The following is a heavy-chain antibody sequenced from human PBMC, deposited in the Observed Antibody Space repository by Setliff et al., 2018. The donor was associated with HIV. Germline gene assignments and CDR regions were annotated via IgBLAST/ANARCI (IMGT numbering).Heavy chain of an antibody. Sequence: SETLSLTCTVYGASISDSNSYWGWIRQPPGKRLEWLGSIYSSGSTSYNPSLSSRLTISVDTSKSHVSLKLSSVTAADTAVYYCARGGARERPEDFFHYWGQGTLVTVSS. D-gene: IGHD1-26*01. J-gene: IGHJ4*02. CDR3: ARGGARERPEDFFHY. CDR2: IYSSGST. V-gene: IGHV4-39*02. CDR1: GASISDSNSY.